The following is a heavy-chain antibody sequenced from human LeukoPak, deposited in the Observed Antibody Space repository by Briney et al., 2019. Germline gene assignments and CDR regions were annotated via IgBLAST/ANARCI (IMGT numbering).Heavy chain of an antibody. J-gene: IGHJ6*03. CDR2: INHRGST. CDR1: GGSFSGYY. D-gene: IGHD6-13*01. Sequence: PSETLSLTCAVYGGSFSGYYWSCIRHPPGKGLEWIGEINHRGSTNNNPSLKSRVTISVDTTKNQFPLKLSSVTAADTAVYYCARTTEAHSWQTRYYSYFMDVWGKGTTVTVSS. V-gene: IGHV4-34*01. CDR3: ARTTEAHSWQTRYYSYFMDV.